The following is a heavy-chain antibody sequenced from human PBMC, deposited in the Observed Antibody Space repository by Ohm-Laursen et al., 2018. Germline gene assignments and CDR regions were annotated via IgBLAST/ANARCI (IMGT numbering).Heavy chain of an antibody. J-gene: IGHJ4*02. D-gene: IGHD3-3*01. CDR2: IYHRGTT. CDR3: ARRLPIFGVVSYFDY. V-gene: IGHV4-38-2*01. Sequence: GTLSLTCVVSGYSTTSGYYWGWIRQPPGKGLEWIGSIYHRGTTYYNPSLKSRVTISVDTSKNQFSLKLSSVTAADTAVYYCARRLPIFGVVSYFDYWGQGTLVTISS. CDR1: GYSTTSGYY.